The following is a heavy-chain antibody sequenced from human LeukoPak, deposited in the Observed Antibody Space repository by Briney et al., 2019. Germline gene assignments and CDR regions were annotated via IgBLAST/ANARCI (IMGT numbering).Heavy chain of an antibody. D-gene: IGHD2-2*01. J-gene: IGHJ4*02. CDR2: ISSSSSSI. V-gene: IGHV3-48*02. CDR3: ARAGGYQLLFSDY. CDR1: GFSFSSNS. Sequence: PGGSLRLSCAASGFSFSSNSMNWVRQAPGKGLECVSYISSSSSSIYYADSVKGRFTISRDNAKNSLYLQMNSLRDEDTALYYCARAGGYQLLFSDYWGQGTLVIVSS.